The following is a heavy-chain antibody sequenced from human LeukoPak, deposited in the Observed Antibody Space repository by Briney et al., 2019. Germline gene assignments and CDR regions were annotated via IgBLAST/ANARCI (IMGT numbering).Heavy chain of an antibody. CDR2: IYYSGST. D-gene: IGHD5-18*01. CDR1: GGSVSSGSYY. Sequence: SETLSLTCTVSGGSVSSGSYYWSWLRQPPGKGLEWIGYIYYSGSTNYNPSLKSRVTISVDTSKNQFSLKLSSVTAADTAVYYCAREREGGTYSYQHHNWFDPWGQGTLVTVSS. J-gene: IGHJ5*02. CDR3: AREREGGTYSYQHHNWFDP. V-gene: IGHV4-61*01.